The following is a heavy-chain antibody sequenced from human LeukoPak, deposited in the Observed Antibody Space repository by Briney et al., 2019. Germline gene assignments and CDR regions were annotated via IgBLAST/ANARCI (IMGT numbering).Heavy chain of an antibody. J-gene: IGHJ4*02. CDR1: GGTFSSYA. Sequence: RASVKVSCKASGGTFSSYAISWVRQAPGQGLEWMGRIIPILGIANYAQKFQGRVTITADKSASTAYMELSSLRSEDTAVYYCAREMATIGLVDYWGQGTLVTVSS. CDR2: IIPILGIA. CDR3: AREMATIGLVDY. V-gene: IGHV1-69*04. D-gene: IGHD5-24*01.